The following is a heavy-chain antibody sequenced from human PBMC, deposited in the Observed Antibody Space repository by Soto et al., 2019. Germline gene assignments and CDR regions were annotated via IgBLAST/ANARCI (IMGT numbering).Heavy chain of an antibody. CDR1: GFTFSSYA. Sequence: QVQLVESGGGVVQPGRSLRLSCAASGFTFSSYAMHWVRQAPGKGLEWVAVISYDGSNKYYADSVKGRFTISRDNSKNTVYRKMNSRRAEDRAVYYWAREALLVGDYFDYGGQGPLVTVPS. V-gene: IGHV3-30-3*01. J-gene: IGHJ4*02. CDR3: AREALLVGDYFDY. D-gene: IGHD1-26*01. CDR2: ISYDGSNK.